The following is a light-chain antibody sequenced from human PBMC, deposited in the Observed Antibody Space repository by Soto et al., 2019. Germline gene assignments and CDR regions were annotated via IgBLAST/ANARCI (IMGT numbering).Light chain of an antibody. J-gene: IGLJ3*02. V-gene: IGLV2-14*01. Sequence: QSALTQPASVSGSPGQSITISCTGTSSDVGGYNYVSWYQQHPGKAPKLMIYEVSNRPSGVSNRFSGSKSGNTASLTISGLRAEDEADYYCSSYTSSSPDWVFGGGTKLTVL. CDR1: SSDVGGYNY. CDR3: SSYTSSSPDWV. CDR2: EVS.